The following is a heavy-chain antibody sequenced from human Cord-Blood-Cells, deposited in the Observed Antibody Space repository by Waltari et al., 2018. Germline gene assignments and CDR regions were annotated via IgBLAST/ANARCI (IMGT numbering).Heavy chain of an antibody. CDR3: ARGTWGGSYYWFDP. D-gene: IGHD1-26*01. V-gene: IGHV4-34*01. CDR1: GGSFSGYY. Sequence: QVQLQQWGAGLLKPSVTLSLTCAVYGGSFSGYYWSWIRQPPGKGLEWIGESNHNGRTNYNPSLKSRGTISVDTSKNQFSLKLSSVTAADTAVYYCARGTWGGSYYWFDPWGQGTLVTVSS. CDR2: SNHNGRT. J-gene: IGHJ5*02.